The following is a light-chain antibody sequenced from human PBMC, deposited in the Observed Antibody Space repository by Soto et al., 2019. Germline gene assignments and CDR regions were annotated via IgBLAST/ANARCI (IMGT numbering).Light chain of an antibody. J-gene: IGLJ3*02. CDR2: EVS. CDR1: SSDVGGHNH. CDR3: NSYTSSSTGV. Sequence: QSALTQPASVSGSPGQSITISCTGTSSDVGGHNHVSWYQQHPGKAPKLMIYEVSNRPSGVSNRFSGSKSGNTASLTISGLQAEDEADYYCNSYTSSSTGVFGGGTKLTVL. V-gene: IGLV2-14*01.